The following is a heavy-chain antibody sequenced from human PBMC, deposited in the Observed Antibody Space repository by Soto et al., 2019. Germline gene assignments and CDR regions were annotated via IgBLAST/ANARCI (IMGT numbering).Heavy chain of an antibody. D-gene: IGHD2-2*01. CDR2: ISGSGDST. Sequence: EVQLLESGGGLVQPGGSLRLSCAASGFTFSSYAMSWVRQAPGKGLEWVSGISGSGDSTYYADSVKGRFTISRDNSKSTLYLKMNSLRADDTAVYYCAKSAGGYCSTTHCAGNFGYFDLWGRGTLVTVSS. J-gene: IGHJ2*01. V-gene: IGHV3-23*01. CDR1: GFTFSSYA. CDR3: AKSAGGYCSTTHCAGNFGYFDL.